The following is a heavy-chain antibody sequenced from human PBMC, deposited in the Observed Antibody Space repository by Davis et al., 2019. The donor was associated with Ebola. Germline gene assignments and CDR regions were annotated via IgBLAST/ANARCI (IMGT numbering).Heavy chain of an antibody. CDR1: GFTFSSYS. CDR2: ISSSSSYI. J-gene: IGHJ5*02. CDR3: ARGGSGGRIDWFDP. D-gene: IGHD2-15*01. Sequence: PGGSLRLSCAASGFTFSSYSMNWVRQAPGKGLEWVSSISSSSSYIYYADSVKGRFTISRDNAKNSLYLQMNSLRAEDTAVYYCARGGSGGRIDWFDPWGQGTLVTVSS. V-gene: IGHV3-21*01.